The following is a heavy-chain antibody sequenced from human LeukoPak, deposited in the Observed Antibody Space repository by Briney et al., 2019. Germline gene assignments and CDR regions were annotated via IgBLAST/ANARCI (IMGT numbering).Heavy chain of an antibody. D-gene: IGHD3-9*01. J-gene: IGHJ4*02. CDR1: GGSISSSNW. CDR3: ARHSREGHGDILTGYSPRGFDY. CDR2: IYHSGST. Sequence: PSETLSLTCAVSGGSISSSNWWSWVRQPPGKGLEWIGEIYHSGSTNYNPSLKSRVTIPVDTSENQFSLKLSSVTAADTAVYYCARHSREGHGDILTGYSPRGFDYWGQGTLVTVSS. V-gene: IGHV4-4*02.